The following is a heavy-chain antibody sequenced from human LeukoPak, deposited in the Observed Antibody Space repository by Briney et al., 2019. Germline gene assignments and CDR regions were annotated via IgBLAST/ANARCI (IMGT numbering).Heavy chain of an antibody. D-gene: IGHD3-10*01. CDR2: ISSSGSTI. Sequence: PGGSLRLSCAASGFTFSDYYMSWIRQAPGKGLEWVSYISSSGSTIYYADSVKGRFTISRDNATNSLYLQMNSLRAEDTAVYYCARGRILLWFGELSSGEYYFDYWGQGTLVTVSS. V-gene: IGHV3-11*01. CDR3: ARGRILLWFGELSSGEYYFDY. J-gene: IGHJ4*02. CDR1: GFTFSDYY.